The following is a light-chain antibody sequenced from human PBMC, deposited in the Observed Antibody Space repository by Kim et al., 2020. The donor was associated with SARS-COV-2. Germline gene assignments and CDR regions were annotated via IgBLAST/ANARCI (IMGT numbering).Light chain of an antibody. CDR1: SSDVGGYIH. J-gene: IGLJ3*02. Sequence: GQSSTISCTGTSSDVGGYIHVSWYQQHPGKAPKLIICDVNKRPSGASDRFSGSKSANTASLTISGLQAEDEAEYYCASFTSSTTWVFGGGTQLTVL. V-gene: IGLV2-14*04. CDR3: ASFTSSTTWV. CDR2: DVN.